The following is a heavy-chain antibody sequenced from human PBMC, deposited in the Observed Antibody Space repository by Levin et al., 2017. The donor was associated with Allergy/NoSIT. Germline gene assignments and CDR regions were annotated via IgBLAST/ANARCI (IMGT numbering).Heavy chain of an antibody. V-gene: IGHV3-21*01. D-gene: IGHD4-23*01. Sequence: GGSLRLSCAASGFTFSSYGMNWVRQAPGKGLEWVSSISYSSTYIYYADSGKGRFTISRDNTKNSLYLQMNSLRAEDTAVYYCARDFDYGGNSEWFDPWGQGTLVTVSS. CDR2: ISYSSTYI. CDR1: GFTFSSYG. CDR3: ARDFDYGGNSEWFDP. J-gene: IGHJ5*02.